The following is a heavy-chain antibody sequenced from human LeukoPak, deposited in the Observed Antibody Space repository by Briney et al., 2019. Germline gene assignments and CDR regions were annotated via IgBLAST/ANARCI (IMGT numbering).Heavy chain of an antibody. CDR1: GYTFTGYY. Sequence: GASVKVSCKASGYTFTGYYMHWVRQAPGRGLEWMGWINPNSGGTNYAQKFQGRVTMTRDTSISTAYMELSRLRSDDTAVYYCARVPYIGYGSGSYRPSFDYWGQGTLVTVSS. V-gene: IGHV1-2*02. D-gene: IGHD3-10*01. CDR3: ARVPYIGYGSGSYRPSFDY. CDR2: INPNSGGT. J-gene: IGHJ4*02.